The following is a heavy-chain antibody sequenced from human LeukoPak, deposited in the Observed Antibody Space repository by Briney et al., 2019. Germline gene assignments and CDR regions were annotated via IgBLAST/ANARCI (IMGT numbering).Heavy chain of an antibody. CDR2: IYPGDSDT. CDR3: ARARYCSGGRCYFDY. D-gene: IGHD2-15*01. Sequence: FTSXWIGWVRQMPGKGLEWMGIIYPGDSDTRYSPSFQGQVTISADKSISTAYLQWSSLKASDTAMYYCARARYCSGGRCYFDYWGQGTLVTVSS. CDR1: FTSXW. V-gene: IGHV5-51*01. J-gene: IGHJ4*02.